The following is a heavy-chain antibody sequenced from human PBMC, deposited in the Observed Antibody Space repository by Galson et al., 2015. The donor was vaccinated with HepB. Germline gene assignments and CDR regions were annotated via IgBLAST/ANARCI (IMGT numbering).Heavy chain of an antibody. D-gene: IGHD6-19*01. J-gene: IGHJ4*02. CDR1: GFTFSSYA. CDR2: ISYDGSNK. V-gene: IGHV3-30-3*01. CDR3: ARTYSSYSSGWYLPDDY. Sequence: SLRLSCAASGFTFSSYAMHWVRQAPGKGLEWVAVISYDGSNKYYADSVKGRFTISRDNSKNTLYLQMNSLRAEDTAVYYCARTYSSYSSGWYLPDDYWGQGTLVTVSS.